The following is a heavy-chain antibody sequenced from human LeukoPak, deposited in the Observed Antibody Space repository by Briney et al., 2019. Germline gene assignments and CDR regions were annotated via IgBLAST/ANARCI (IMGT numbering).Heavy chain of an antibody. Sequence: ASVKVSCKASGGTFSSYAISWVRQAPGQGLEWMGGIIPIFGTASYAQKFQGRVTITTDESTSTAYMELSSLRSEDTAVYYCARDHWRGATRGFDYWGQGTLVTVSS. D-gene: IGHD1-26*01. J-gene: IGHJ4*02. CDR2: IIPIFGTA. V-gene: IGHV1-69*05. CDR3: ARDHWRGATRGFDY. CDR1: GGTFSSYA.